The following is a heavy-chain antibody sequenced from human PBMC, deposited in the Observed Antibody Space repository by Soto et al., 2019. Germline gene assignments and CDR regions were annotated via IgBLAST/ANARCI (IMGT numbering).Heavy chain of an antibody. D-gene: IGHD6-13*01. CDR1: RYTFTTYA. CDR2: INGGNGNT. V-gene: IGHV1-3*01. Sequence: ASVKVSCQASRYTFTTYAMHWVRQAPGQRLEWMGWINGGNGNTKYSQNFQGRVTITRDTSASTAYIELSSLRSEDTAVYYCARDSLYSSSWFYGMDVWGQGNTVTVAS. J-gene: IGHJ6*02. CDR3: ARDSLYSSSWFYGMDV.